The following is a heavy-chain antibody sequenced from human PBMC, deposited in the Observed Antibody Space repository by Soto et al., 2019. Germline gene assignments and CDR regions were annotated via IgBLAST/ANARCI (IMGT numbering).Heavy chain of an antibody. J-gene: IGHJ4*02. CDR3: ARQIYDSDTGPNFQYYFDS. CDR2: IDPSDSQT. CDR1: GYSFAGYW. D-gene: IGHD3-22*01. V-gene: IGHV5-10-1*01. Sequence: GESLKISCKGSGYSFAGYWITWVRQKPGKGLEWMGRIDPSDSQTYYSPSFRGHVTIPVTKSITTVFLQWSSLRASDTAMYYCARQIYDSDTGPNFQYYFDSWGEGTPVTGAS.